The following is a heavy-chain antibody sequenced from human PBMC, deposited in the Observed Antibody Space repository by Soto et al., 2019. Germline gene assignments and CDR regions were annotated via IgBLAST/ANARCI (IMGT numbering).Heavy chain of an antibody. CDR2: INPSGGST. Sequence: QVQLVQSGAEVKKPGASVKVSCKASGYTFTSYYMHWVRQAPGQGLEWMVIINPSGGSTSYAPKFQRSVTMTRDTSASTVYMELSSLRSEDTAVYYCARVEGRWDRYGMDVWGQGTTVIVSS. V-gene: IGHV1-46*01. J-gene: IGHJ6*02. D-gene: IGHD1-26*01. CDR1: GYTFTSYY. CDR3: ARVEGRWDRYGMDV.